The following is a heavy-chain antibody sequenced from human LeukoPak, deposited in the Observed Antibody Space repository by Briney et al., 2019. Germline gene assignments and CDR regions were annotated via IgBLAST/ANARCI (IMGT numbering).Heavy chain of an antibody. Sequence: PSETLSLTCTVSGGSISSYYWSWIRQPPGKGLEWIGYIYYSGSTNYNPSLKSRVTISVDTSKNQFSLKLSSVTAADTAVYYCARSPSLKYSGYGVDKAYYYYMDVWGKGTTVTVSS. CDR2: IYYSGST. V-gene: IGHV4-59*01. CDR1: GGSISSYY. CDR3: ARSPSLKYSGYGVDKAYYYYMDV. D-gene: IGHD5-12*01. J-gene: IGHJ6*03.